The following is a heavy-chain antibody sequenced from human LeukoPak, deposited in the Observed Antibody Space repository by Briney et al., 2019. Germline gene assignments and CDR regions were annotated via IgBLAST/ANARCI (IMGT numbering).Heavy chain of an antibody. Sequence: GGSLRLSCAASGFTFSSYWMSWVRQAPGKGLEWVANIKQDGSEKYYVDSVKGRFTISRDNAKNSLYLQMNSLRAEDMAVYYCARGMSIRGNAFDIWGQGTMVTVSS. D-gene: IGHD2-21*01. CDR2: IKQDGSEK. V-gene: IGHV3-7*01. J-gene: IGHJ3*02. CDR1: GFTFSSYW. CDR3: ARGMSIRGNAFDI.